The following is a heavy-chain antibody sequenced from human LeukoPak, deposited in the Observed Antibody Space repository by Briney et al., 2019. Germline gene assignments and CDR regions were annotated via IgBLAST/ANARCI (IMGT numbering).Heavy chain of an antibody. J-gene: IGHJ4*02. V-gene: IGHV1-18*01. CDR3: ARGYQTSYYDRSGYLTYFDY. CDR2: ISAFNGNT. Sequence: ASVKVSCKASGYTFTSHGITWVRQAPGQGLEWMGWISAFNGNTNYAQKFQGRVTMTTDTSTKIAYMELRSLRSDDTAVYYCARGYQTSYYDRSGYLTYFDYWGQGTLVTVSS. CDR1: GYTFTSHG. D-gene: IGHD3-22*01.